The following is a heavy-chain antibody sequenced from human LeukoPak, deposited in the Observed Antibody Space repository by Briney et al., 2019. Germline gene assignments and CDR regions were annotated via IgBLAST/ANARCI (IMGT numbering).Heavy chain of an antibody. D-gene: IGHD4-11*01. CDR3: AKSGSNYYYHYMDV. V-gene: IGHV3-23*01. Sequence: GGSLRLSCAASGFAFSSYAMSWVRQAPGKGLEWVSAISGSGASTYYADSVKGRFTISRDNSKNTLYLQMNSLRAEDTAIYCCAKSGSNYYYHYMDVWSKGTTVTVSS. CDR2: ISGSGAST. J-gene: IGHJ6*03. CDR1: GFAFSSYA.